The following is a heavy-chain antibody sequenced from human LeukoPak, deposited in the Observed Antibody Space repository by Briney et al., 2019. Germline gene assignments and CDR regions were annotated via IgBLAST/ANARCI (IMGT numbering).Heavy chain of an antibody. CDR1: GYSISNAYY. CDR3: ARVLVSHFDY. J-gene: IGHJ4*02. CDR2: IYHSGST. D-gene: IGHD6-13*01. Sequence: SETLSLTCTVSGYSISNAYYWGWIRQPPGKGLEWIGSIYHSGSTYYNPSLKSRVTISVDRSKNQFSLKLSSVTAADTAVYYCARVLVSHFDYWGQGTLVTVSS. V-gene: IGHV4-38-2*02.